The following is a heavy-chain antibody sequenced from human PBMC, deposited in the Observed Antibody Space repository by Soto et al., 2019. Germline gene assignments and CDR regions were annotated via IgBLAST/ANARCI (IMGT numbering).Heavy chain of an antibody. CDR2: INPNSGGT. D-gene: IGHD5-18*01. CDR1: GYTFTGYY. J-gene: IGHJ6*02. V-gene: IGHV1-2*02. CDR3: ARSSGYSYGSNYYYYGMDV. Sequence: RASVKVSCKASGYTFTGYYMHWVRQAPGQGLEWMGWINPNSGGTNYAQKFQGRVTMTRDTSISTAYMELSRLRSDDTAVYYCARSSGYSYGSNYYYYGMDVWGQGTTVTVSS.